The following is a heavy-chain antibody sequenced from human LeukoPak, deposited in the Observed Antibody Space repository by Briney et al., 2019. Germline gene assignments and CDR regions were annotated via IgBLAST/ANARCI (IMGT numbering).Heavy chain of an antibody. Sequence: VESLEISRKGSGCRFTSYWIGRVRQMPGKGLEWEGIIYSGYSHPRYSPSFQGQVTISVDKSISTAYLQWSSLKASDTAMYYCARRGTYYAFWSGYPFDYWGQGTLVTVSS. CDR1: GCRFTSYW. V-gene: IGHV5-51*01. D-gene: IGHD3-3*01. CDR2: IYSGYSHP. CDR3: ARRGTYYAFWSGYPFDY. J-gene: IGHJ4*02.